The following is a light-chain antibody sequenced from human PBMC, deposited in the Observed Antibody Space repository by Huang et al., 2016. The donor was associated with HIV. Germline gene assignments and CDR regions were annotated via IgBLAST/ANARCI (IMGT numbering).Light chain of an antibody. J-gene: IGKJ2*01. V-gene: IGKV3-15*01. Sequence: DTVMTQTPATLSVSPGARATLSCRASRGVGSKLAWFQQKPGQAPRLLIHGASTRATGIPARFSGSGSGTEFTLTISSLQSEDFAVYDCQQYNNWPYTFGQGTKLEIK. CDR2: GAS. CDR3: QQYNNWPYT. CDR1: RGVGSK.